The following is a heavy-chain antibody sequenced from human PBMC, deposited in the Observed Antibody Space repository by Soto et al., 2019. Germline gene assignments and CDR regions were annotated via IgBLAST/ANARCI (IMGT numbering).Heavy chain of an antibody. CDR2: ISWDGGST. Sequence: VGSLRLSCAASGFTFDDYAMHWVRQAPGKGLEWVSLISWDGGSTYYADSVKGRFTISRDNSKNSLYLQMNSLRAEDTALYYCAKDLYCSGGSCYVVTKYGYYYYYGMDVWGQGTTVTVSS. CDR3: AKDLYCSGGSCYVVTKYGYYYYYGMDV. CDR1: GFTFDDYA. V-gene: IGHV3-43D*04. J-gene: IGHJ6*02. D-gene: IGHD2-15*01.